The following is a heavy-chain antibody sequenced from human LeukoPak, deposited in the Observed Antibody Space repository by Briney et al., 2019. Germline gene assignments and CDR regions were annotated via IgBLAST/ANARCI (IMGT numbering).Heavy chain of an antibody. D-gene: IGHD3-22*01. CDR1: GFTFSLYA. CDR3: AKDHAYDTSGYYYDY. CDR2: ISGSGNIT. J-gene: IGHJ4*02. V-gene: IGHV3-23*01. Sequence: GGPLRLSCAASGFTFSLYAMSWVRQAPGKGLEWVSAISGSGNITYSADSVQGRFTISRDNSKNTLYLQMNSLRAEDTAVYYCAKDHAYDTSGYYYDYWGQGTLVTVSS.